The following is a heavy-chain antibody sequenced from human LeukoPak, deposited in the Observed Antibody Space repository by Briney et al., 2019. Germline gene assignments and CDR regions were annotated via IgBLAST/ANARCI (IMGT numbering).Heavy chain of an antibody. CDR3: ARLRGRSGSYSVDP. Sequence: SETLSLTCSVSGGSISGYYWNWIRQPPGKGLEWIGYIYYSGSTNCNPSLKSRVSISGDMSKNQISLKVESVTAADTAVYYCARLRGRSGSYSVDPWGQGTLVTVSS. CDR2: IYYSGST. V-gene: IGHV4-59*01. J-gene: IGHJ5*02. CDR1: GGSISGYY. D-gene: IGHD3-10*01.